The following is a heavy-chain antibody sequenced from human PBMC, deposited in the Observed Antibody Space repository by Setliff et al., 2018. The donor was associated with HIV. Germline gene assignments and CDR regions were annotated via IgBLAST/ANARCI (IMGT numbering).Heavy chain of an antibody. CDR2: IKGKTDGWAT. J-gene: IGHJ6*03. V-gene: IGHV3-15*01. Sequence: PGGSLSLSCAVSGLSFSHAWMSWVRQTPGKGLEWVGRIKGKTDGWATDYGAPVKDRFTISRDDSESMVYLEMNSLKTEDTAVYYCSWVGATPDFHYYFMAVWGRGTTVTVSS. D-gene: IGHD1-26*01. CDR3: SWVGATPDFHYYFMAV. CDR1: GLSFSHAW.